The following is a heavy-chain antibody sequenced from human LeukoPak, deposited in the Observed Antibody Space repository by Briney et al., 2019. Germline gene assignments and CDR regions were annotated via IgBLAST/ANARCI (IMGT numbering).Heavy chain of an antibody. CDR1: GFTFSSYG. Sequence: PGGSLRLSCAASGFTFSSYGMHWVRQAPGKGLEWVAVISYDGSNKYYADSVKGRFTISRDNVKNSLYLQMNNLRAEDTAVYYCARDLGLFCSGGSCHPYSWGQGTLVTVSS. CDR3: ARDLGLFCSGGSCHPYS. J-gene: IGHJ4*02. CDR2: ISYDGSNK. D-gene: IGHD2-15*01. V-gene: IGHV3-30*03.